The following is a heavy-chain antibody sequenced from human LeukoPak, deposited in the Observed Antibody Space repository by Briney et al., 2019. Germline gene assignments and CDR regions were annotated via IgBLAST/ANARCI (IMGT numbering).Heavy chain of an antibody. D-gene: IGHD1-26*01. J-gene: IGHJ4*02. CDR2: IYTSGST. CDR1: GGSISSGSYY. CDR3: ARDSGSPPCFDY. V-gene: IGHV4-61*02. Sequence: SETLSLTCTVSGGSISSGSYYWSWIRQPAGKGLEWIGRIYTSGSTNYNPSLKSRVTISVDTSKNKFSLKLSSVTAADTAVYYCARDSGSPPCFDYWGQGTLVTVSS.